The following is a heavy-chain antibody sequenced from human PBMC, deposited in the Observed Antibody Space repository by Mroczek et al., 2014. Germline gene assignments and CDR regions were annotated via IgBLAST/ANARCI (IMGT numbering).Heavy chain of an antibody. V-gene: IGHV4-4*09. CDR1: GGSIRSDY. Sequence: VQLVESGPGLVKPSETLSLSCTVSGGSIRSDYWAWIRQPPGKGLEWIGYMYKDGYIKYNPSLKSRVTISVDTSKNQLSLRLSSVTAADTAVFYCARLPAGDIFGYFDYWGQGILVTVSS. J-gene: IGHJ4*02. CDR2: MYKDGYI. CDR3: ARLPAGDIFGYFDY. D-gene: IGHD3-3*02.